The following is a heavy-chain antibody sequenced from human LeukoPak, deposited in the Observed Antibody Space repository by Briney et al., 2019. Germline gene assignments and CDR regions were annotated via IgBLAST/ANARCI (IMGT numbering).Heavy chain of an antibody. Sequence: PSETLSLTCAVSGGSISSSNWRSWVRQPPGKGLEWIGEIYHSGSTNYNPFLKSRVTISVDKSKNQFSLKLSSVTAADTAVYYCARLLLYCSGGSCYRHFDYWGQGTLVTVSS. CDR3: ARLLLYCSGGSCYRHFDY. D-gene: IGHD2-15*01. CDR2: IYHSGST. J-gene: IGHJ4*02. V-gene: IGHV4-4*02. CDR1: GGSISSSNW.